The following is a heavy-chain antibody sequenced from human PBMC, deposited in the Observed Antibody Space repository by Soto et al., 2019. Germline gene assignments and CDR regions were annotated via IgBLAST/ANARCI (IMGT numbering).Heavy chain of an antibody. CDR3: AREAV. CDR1: GFTFSGYW. J-gene: IGHJ6*02. CDR2: IKQDGSEQ. V-gene: IGHV3-7*05. Sequence: EVQLVESGGGLVQPGGSLRLSCAASGFTFSGYWMSWVRQAPGKGLEWVANIKQDGSEQFYVDSVKGRFTISRYNAKNSLYLQMNSLRAEDTAVYYCAREAVWGQGTTVTVSS.